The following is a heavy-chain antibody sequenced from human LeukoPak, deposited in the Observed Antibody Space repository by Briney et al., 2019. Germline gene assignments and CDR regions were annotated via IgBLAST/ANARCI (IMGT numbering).Heavy chain of an antibody. CDR3: ATYSSGRRGYYFDS. V-gene: IGHV3-66*01. Sequence: GGSLRLSCAASGFTVSSNYMSWVRQAPGKGLEWVAISYSGNTTYCADSVRGRFTISRDKSKNRLHLRMNSLRAEDTAVYYCATYSSGRRGYYFDSWGQGTLVTVSS. D-gene: IGHD6-19*01. CDR1: GFTVSSNY. CDR2: SYSGNTT. J-gene: IGHJ4*02.